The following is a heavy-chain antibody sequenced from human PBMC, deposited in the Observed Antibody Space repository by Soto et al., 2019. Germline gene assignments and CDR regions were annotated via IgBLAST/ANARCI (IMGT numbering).Heavy chain of an antibody. Sequence: PSETLSLTCTVSGGSISSYYWSWIRQPAGKGLEWIGRIYTSGSTNYNPSLKSRVTMSVDTSKNQFSLKLSSVTAADTAVYHCARDQYYYDSSGYYQYYFDYWGQGTLVTVSS. D-gene: IGHD3-22*01. CDR3: ARDQYYYDSSGYYQYYFDY. CDR2: IYTSGST. CDR1: GGSISSYY. J-gene: IGHJ4*02. V-gene: IGHV4-4*07.